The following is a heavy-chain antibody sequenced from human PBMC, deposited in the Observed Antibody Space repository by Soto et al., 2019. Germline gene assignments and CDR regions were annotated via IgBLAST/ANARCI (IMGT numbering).Heavy chain of an antibody. J-gene: IGHJ6*02. D-gene: IGHD4-17*01. V-gene: IGHV3-21*01. CDR1: GFTFSSYS. CDR2: ISSSSSYI. Sequence: EVQLVESGGGLVKPGGSLRLSCAASGFTFSSYSVNWVRQAPGKGLEWVSSISSSSSYIYYADSVKGRFTISRDNAKNSLYLQLTSLRAEDTAVYSCARADYGDYYYYGMDVWGQGTTVTVSS. CDR3: ARADYGDYYYYGMDV.